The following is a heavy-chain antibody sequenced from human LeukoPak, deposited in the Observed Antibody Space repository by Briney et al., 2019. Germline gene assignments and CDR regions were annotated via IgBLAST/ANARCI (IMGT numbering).Heavy chain of an antibody. CDR3: ARDRDHSCGEY. D-gene: IGHD2-2*01. J-gene: IGHJ4*02. V-gene: IGHV3-7*01. Sequence: PSGTLSLTCAVSGGSISSSNWWSWVRRAPGKGREWVANIKGDGSKQYYVDSVKGRFTISRDNAKNSLYLQMYSLTAEDTAVYYCARDRDHSCGEYWGQGTLVTVSS. CDR2: IKGDGSKQ. CDR1: GGSISSSNW.